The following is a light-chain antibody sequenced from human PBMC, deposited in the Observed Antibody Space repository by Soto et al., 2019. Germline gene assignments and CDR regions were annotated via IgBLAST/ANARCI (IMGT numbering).Light chain of an antibody. CDR2: AAS. CDR3: QQLNRYPIFT. V-gene: IGKV1-9*01. J-gene: IGKJ3*01. CDR1: QGIGSS. Sequence: IQLTQSPSSLSASVGDRVTITCRASQGIGSSLAWYQQKPGKAPKLLIYAASTLLSGVPSRFSGSGSGTDFTLTISSLQPEDFATYYCQQLNRYPIFTFGPGTKVDI.